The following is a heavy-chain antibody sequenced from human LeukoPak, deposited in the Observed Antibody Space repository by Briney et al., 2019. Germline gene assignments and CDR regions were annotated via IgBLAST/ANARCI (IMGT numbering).Heavy chain of an antibody. J-gene: IGHJ3*02. D-gene: IGHD3-10*01. Sequence: SETLSLTCSVSGGSINNFYWTWIRQPAGKGLEWIGRIYATGDTNYNPSLKSRLTLSVDTSKNQFSLKLNSVTAADTAVYYCARDVGYAFDIWGQGTMVTVSS. CDR1: GGSINNFY. V-gene: IGHV4-4*07. CDR2: IYATGDT. CDR3: ARDVGYAFDI.